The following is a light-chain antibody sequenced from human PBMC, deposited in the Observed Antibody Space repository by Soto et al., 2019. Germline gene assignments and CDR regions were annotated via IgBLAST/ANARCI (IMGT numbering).Light chain of an antibody. Sequence: EIVLTQSPGTLSLSPGERATLSCRTSQSVTSTYLAWYQQKPGQAPRLLIYGASSRATGIPDRFSGSWSGTDFTLTISRLEPEDFAIYYCQQYITSPPRTFGQGTKVEIK. CDR1: QSVTSTY. CDR2: GAS. V-gene: IGKV3-20*01. J-gene: IGKJ1*01. CDR3: QQYITSPPRT.